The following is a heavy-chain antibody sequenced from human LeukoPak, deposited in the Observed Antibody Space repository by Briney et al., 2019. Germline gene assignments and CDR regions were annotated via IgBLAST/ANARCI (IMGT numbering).Heavy chain of an antibody. J-gene: IGHJ4*02. CDR3: VEGGAPSYYDGSGDAYFDF. CDR2: ISSSSSYI. CDR1: GFTFSSYS. V-gene: IGHV3-21*04. Sequence: PGGSLRLSCAASGFTFSSYSMNWVRQAPGKGLEWVSSISSSSSYIYYADSVKGRFTVSRDNSKNTLYLQINSLRAEDTAVYFCVEGGAPSYYDGSGDAYFDFWGQGTLVTVSS. D-gene: IGHD3-22*01.